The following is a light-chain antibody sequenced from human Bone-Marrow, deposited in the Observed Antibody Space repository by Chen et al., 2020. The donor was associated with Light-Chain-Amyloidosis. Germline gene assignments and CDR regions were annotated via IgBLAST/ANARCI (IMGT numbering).Light chain of an antibody. CDR1: HSVDKY. CDR3: QQTYSDSAYT. CDR2: AAS. Sequence: DIQMTQSTPSLSASIGDTVTITCRASHSVDKYLNWYQQKAGKPPTLLIYAASSLQSGVPPRFRGSGAETDFSLTISNLQPDDFATYYCQQTYSDSAYTFGQGTNLQI. J-gene: IGKJ2*01. V-gene: IGKV1-39*01.